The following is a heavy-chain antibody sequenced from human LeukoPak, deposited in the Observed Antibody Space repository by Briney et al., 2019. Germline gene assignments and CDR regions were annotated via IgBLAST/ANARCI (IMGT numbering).Heavy chain of an antibody. D-gene: IGHD3-16*02. V-gene: IGHV4-59*01. CDR1: GGSIRSYY. J-gene: IGHJ2*01. Sequence: SETLSLTCIVSGGSIRSYYWSWIRQPPGKGLEWIGYIYDSGTTNYNPSLKSRVTTSLDTSKNQFSLKLSSVTAADTAVYYCARGRDDYVWGSYRQKNWYFDLWGRGTVVTVSS. CDR2: IYDSGTT. CDR3: ARGRDDYVWGSYRQKNWYFDL.